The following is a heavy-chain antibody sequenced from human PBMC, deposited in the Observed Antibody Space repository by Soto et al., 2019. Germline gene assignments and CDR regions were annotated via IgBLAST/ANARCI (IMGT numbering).Heavy chain of an antibody. CDR1: GYTFTGYY. CDR2: INPNSGGT. V-gene: IGHV1-2*02. CDR3: ARGRGGRVATIGRYYYYYYGMDV. J-gene: IGHJ6*02. D-gene: IGHD5-12*01. Sequence: ASVKVSCKASGYTFTGYYMHWVRQAPGQGLEWMGWINPNSGGTNYAQKFQGRVAMTRDTSISTAYMELSRLRSDDTAVYYCARGRGGRVATIGRYYYYYYGMDVWGQGTTVTVSS.